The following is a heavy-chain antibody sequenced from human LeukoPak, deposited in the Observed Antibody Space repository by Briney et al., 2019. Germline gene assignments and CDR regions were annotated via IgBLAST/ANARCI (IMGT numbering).Heavy chain of an antibody. CDR2: INPNSGAT. D-gene: IGHD2-2*01. CDR1: GYTFTGYY. V-gene: IGHV1-2*02. CDR3: ARDGGWYQLLWWFDP. Sequence: ASVKVSCKASGYTFTGYYMHWVRQAPGRGLEWMGWINPNSGATKYAQKFQGRVTMTSDTAISTASMEVSRLRFDDTAVYYCARDGGWYQLLWWFDPWGQGTLVTVSS. J-gene: IGHJ5*02.